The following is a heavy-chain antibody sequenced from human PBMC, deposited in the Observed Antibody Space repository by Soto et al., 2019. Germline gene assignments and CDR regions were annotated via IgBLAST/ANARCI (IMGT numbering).Heavy chain of an antibody. Sequence: QLQLQESGSGLVKPSQTLSLTCAVSGGSISSGGYSWSWIRQPPGKGLEWIGYIYHSGSTYYNPSLKVRGPLSVDRSKNQFSLKLSSVTAADTAVYYCASLRQSRKGAFDIWGQGTMVTVSS. CDR2: IYHSGST. V-gene: IGHV4-30-2*01. CDR3: ASLRQSRKGAFDI. CDR1: GGSISSGGYS. J-gene: IGHJ3*02.